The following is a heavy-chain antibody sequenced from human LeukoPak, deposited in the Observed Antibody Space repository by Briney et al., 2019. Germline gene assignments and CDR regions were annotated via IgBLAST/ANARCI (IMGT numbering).Heavy chain of an antibody. Sequence: SETLSLTCTVSGGSISSSSYYWGWIRQPPGKGLEWIGSIYHSGSTYYNPSLKSRVTISLDTSKNQFSLKLRSVTAADTAVYYCASRKAVAGPDDAFDIWGQGTMVTVSS. CDR1: GGSISSSSYY. J-gene: IGHJ3*02. D-gene: IGHD6-19*01. CDR2: IYHSGST. CDR3: ASRKAVAGPDDAFDI. V-gene: IGHV4-39*07.